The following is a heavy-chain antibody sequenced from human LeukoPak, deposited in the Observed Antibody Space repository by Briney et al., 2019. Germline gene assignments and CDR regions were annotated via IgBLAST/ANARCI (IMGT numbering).Heavy chain of an antibody. D-gene: IGHD7-27*01. CDR2: IYNSGST. CDR1: GDSISSSSYY. J-gene: IGHJ1*01. V-gene: IGHV4-61*05. Sequence: SETLSLTCTVSGDSISSSSYYWDWIRQPPGKGLEWIGYIYNSGSTNYNPSLQSRVTISVDTSKNQFSLKLYSVTAADTAVYYCATLGSTYSESYFHHWGQGTRVTVSS. CDR3: ATLGSTYSESYFHH.